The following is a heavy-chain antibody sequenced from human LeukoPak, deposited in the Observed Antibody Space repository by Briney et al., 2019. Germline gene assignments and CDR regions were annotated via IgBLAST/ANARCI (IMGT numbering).Heavy chain of an antibody. CDR1: GGTFTSYT. CDR3: ARARYETRIWPKSRYDYYHYMDV. CDR2: INAGNGNT. V-gene: IGHV1-3*03. Sequence: ASVKVSCKASGGTFTSYTIHWVRQAPGQRLEWMGWINAGNGNTKYSQEFQDRVTITRDTSASTAYMELSSLRSEDMAVYYCARARYETRIWPKSRYDYYHYMDVWGKGTTVTVSS. J-gene: IGHJ6*03. D-gene: IGHD3-3*01.